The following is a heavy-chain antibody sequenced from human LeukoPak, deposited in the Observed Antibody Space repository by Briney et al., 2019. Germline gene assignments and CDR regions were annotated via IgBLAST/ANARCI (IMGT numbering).Heavy chain of an antibody. Sequence: SETLSLTCTVSGGSISPDYWGWIRQPPGKGLEWIGYIYHTGSTNYNPSLKSRVTISVDTSKNQFSLKLSSVTAADTAVYYCARDPSWFGESWFDPWGQGTLVTVSS. J-gene: IGHJ5*02. V-gene: IGHV4-59*12. D-gene: IGHD3-10*01. CDR3: ARDPSWFGESWFDP. CDR2: IYHTGST. CDR1: GGSISPDY.